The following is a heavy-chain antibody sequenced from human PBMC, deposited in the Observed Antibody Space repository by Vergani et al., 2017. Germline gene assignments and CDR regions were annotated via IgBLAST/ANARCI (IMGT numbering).Heavy chain of an antibody. V-gene: IGHV4-61*02. CDR1: GGSISSGTYY. Sequence: QVQLQESGPGLVKPSQTLSLTCTVSGGSISSGTYYWSWIRQPAGKGLEWIGRIYASGNTNYNPSLRSRVIMSLDTSKNQFSLKLTSVTAADTAVYYCARGDGPAAIDDWFYPWGQGALVTVSS. J-gene: IGHJ5*02. CDR3: ARGDGPAAIDDWFYP. CDR2: IYASGNT. D-gene: IGHD2-2*02.